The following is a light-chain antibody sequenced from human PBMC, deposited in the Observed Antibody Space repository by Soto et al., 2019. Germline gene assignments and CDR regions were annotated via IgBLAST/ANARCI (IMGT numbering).Light chain of an antibody. CDR3: QQSYSTPYT. CDR2: WAS. V-gene: IGKV4-1*01. CDR1: QSVLNSSNNKNY. J-gene: IGKJ2*01. Sequence: DIVMTQSPDSLAVSLGERATINCKSSQSVLNSSNNKNYLAWYQQKPGQPPKLLIYWASTRESGVPDRFSGSGSGTDFTLTISSLQSEDAAVYYCQQSYSTPYTFGQGTKLEIK.